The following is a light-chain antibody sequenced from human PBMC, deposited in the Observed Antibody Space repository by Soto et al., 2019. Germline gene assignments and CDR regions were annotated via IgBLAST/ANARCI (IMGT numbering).Light chain of an antibody. CDR1: QSISSY. CDR3: QQSYSIPIT. V-gene: IGKV1-39*01. Sequence: DIQMTQSPSSLSASVGDRVTITCRASQSISSYLNWYQQKPGKAPKLLIYAASNLQSGVPSRFSGSGSGTDFSLTISSLQPEASETYYCQQSYSIPITFGQGTRLEIK. CDR2: AAS. J-gene: IGKJ5*01.